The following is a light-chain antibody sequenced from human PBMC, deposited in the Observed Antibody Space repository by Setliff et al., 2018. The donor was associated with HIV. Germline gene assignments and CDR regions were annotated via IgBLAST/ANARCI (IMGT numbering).Light chain of an antibody. V-gene: IGLV2-8*01. CDR3: GSYAGGPYV. CDR2: DVN. Sequence: SALAQPPSASGSPGQSVTISCTGTSSDIGAYNVVSWFQQHPGKAPKVMIYDVNQRPSGVPDRFSGSKSGNTASLTVSGLQPEDEADYYCGSYAGGPYVFGTGTKVTVL. J-gene: IGLJ1*01. CDR1: SSDIGAYNV.